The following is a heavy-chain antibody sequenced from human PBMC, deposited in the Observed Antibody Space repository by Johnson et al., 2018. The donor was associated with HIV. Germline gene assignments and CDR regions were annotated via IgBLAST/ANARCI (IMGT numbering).Heavy chain of an antibody. J-gene: IGHJ3*02. V-gene: IGHV3-30*02. Sequence: QVQLVESGGGVVQPGGSLRLSCAASGFTFSSYGMHWVRQAPGKGLEWVAFIRYDGSNTYDADSVRGRFTISRDNSKNTLYLQMNSLRAEDTAVHYCAKVRYYDRDAFDIWGPGTLVTVSP. CDR3: AKVRYYDRDAFDI. D-gene: IGHD3-22*01. CDR2: IRYDGSNT. CDR1: GFTFSSYG.